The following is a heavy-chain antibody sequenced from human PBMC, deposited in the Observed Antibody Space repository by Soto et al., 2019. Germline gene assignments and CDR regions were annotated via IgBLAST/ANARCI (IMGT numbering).Heavy chain of an antibody. J-gene: IGHJ5*02. Sequence: SETLSLTCPVSGGSISSSSYYWGWIRQPPGKGLEWIGSIYYSGSTYYNPSLKSRVTISVDTSKNQFSLKLSSVTAADTAVYYWARGHKGGRRLGNWFDPWGQGTLVTVSS. CDR1: GGSISSSSYY. V-gene: IGHV4-39*01. D-gene: IGHD3-16*01. CDR2: IYYSGST. CDR3: ARGHKGGRRLGNWFDP.